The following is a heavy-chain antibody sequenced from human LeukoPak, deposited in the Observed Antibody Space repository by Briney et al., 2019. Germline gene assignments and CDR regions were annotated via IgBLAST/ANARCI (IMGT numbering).Heavy chain of an antibody. Sequence: ASVKVSCKXSGYTFTGYYMHWVRQAPGQGLEWMGRINPNSGGTNYSQKFQGRVTMTRDTSISTAYMELSRLRSDDTAVYYCARDPLGYCSSTSCSDYWGQGTLVTVSS. D-gene: IGHD2-2*01. CDR2: INPNSGGT. V-gene: IGHV1-2*06. CDR3: ARDPLGYCSSTSCSDY. CDR1: GYTFTGYY. J-gene: IGHJ4*02.